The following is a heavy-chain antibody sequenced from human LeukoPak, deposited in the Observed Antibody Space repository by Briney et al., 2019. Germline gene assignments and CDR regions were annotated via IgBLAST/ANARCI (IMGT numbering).Heavy chain of an antibody. CDR3: AKDSSGWSYFDY. Sequence: GGSLRLSCAASGFTFSSYGMHWVRRAPGKGLEWVAVTSYDGSNKYYADSVKGRFTISRDNSKNTLYLQMNSPRAEDTALYYCAKDSSGWSYFDYWGQGTLVTVSS. D-gene: IGHD6-19*01. CDR1: GFTFSSYG. V-gene: IGHV3-30*18. CDR2: TSYDGSNK. J-gene: IGHJ4*02.